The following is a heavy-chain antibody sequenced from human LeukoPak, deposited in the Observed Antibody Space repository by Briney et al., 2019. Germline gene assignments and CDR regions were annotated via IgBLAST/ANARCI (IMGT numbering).Heavy chain of an antibody. CDR3: ARDPFSILTGYYPD. CDR2: IIPIFGTA. D-gene: IGHD3-9*01. Sequence: ASVKVSCTASGGTFSSYAISWVRQAPGQGLEWMGGIIPIFGTANYAQKFQGRVTITADKSTSTAYMELSSLRSEDTAVYYCARDPFSILTGYYPDWGQGTLVTVSS. J-gene: IGHJ4*02. CDR1: GGTFSSYA. V-gene: IGHV1-69*06.